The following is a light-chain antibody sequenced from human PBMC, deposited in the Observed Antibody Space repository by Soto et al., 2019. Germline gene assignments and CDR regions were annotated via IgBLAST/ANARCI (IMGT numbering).Light chain of an antibody. CDR3: QKYSSVPV. V-gene: IGKV1-27*01. CDR2: AAS. CDR1: QSISNY. J-gene: IGKJ3*01. Sequence: DIQMTQSPTSLSASVGERVTITCRASQSISNYVAWYQLIPGKAPKLLIYAASTLQSGVPSRFSGSGSGTDVTLCINGLQPEYVATYSCQKYSSVPVFGPGTKVAIK.